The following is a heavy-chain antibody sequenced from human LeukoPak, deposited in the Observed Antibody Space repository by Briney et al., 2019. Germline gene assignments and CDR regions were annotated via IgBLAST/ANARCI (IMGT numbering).Heavy chain of an antibody. CDR1: GFTFSDYY. CDR2: ISSSGSTI. Sequence: PGGSLRLSCAASGFTFSDYYMSWIRQAPGKGLEWVSYISSSGSTIYYADSVKGRFTISRDNAKNSLYLQTNSLRAEDTAVYYCARGAYYYDSSGYYGYWGQGTLVTVSS. CDR3: ARGAYYYDSSGYYGY. V-gene: IGHV3-11*01. D-gene: IGHD3-22*01. J-gene: IGHJ4*02.